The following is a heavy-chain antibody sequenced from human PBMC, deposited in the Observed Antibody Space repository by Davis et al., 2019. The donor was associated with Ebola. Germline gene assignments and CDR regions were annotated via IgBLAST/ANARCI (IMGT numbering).Heavy chain of an antibody. Sequence: GESLKISCKGSGYSFTNYWIGWVRQMPGKGLEWMGIISPDDSDPRYRPSFQGQITISVDKSISTAYLQWSSLKTTDTATYYCARLSGSGWTRRYFDYWGQGSLVTVSS. V-gene: IGHV5-51*01. CDR3: ARLSGSGWTRRYFDY. CDR2: ISPDDSDP. CDR1: GYSFTNYW. J-gene: IGHJ4*02. D-gene: IGHD6-19*01.